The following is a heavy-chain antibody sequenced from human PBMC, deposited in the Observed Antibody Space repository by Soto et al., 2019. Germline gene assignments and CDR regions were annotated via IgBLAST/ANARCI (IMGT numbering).Heavy chain of an antibody. CDR3: ARVSGYSLPDY. D-gene: IGHD5-12*01. J-gene: IGHJ4*02. CDR1: GYTFTNYA. V-gene: IGHV1-3*05. Sequence: QVQLVQSGAEEKKPGASVKFSCKASGYTFTNYATHWVRQAPGQRLEWMGWINAGNGNTKYSQKFQGRVTITRDTSASTAYMELSSLRSEDTAVYYCARVSGYSLPDYWGQGTLVTVSS. CDR2: INAGNGNT.